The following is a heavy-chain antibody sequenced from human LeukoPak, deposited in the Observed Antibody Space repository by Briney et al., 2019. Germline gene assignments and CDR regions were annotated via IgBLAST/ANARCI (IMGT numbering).Heavy chain of an antibody. CDR1: GFTFSGYE. CDR3: TRGSSGSFDF. Sequence: GGSLRLSCAASGFTFSGYEMNWVRQAPGKGLQWVSYISSSGSPINYADSVKGRFTISRDNAKNSLFLQMNSLRAEDTAAYYCTRGSSGSFDFWGQGTLVTVSS. D-gene: IGHD3-10*01. V-gene: IGHV3-48*03. CDR2: ISSSGSPI. J-gene: IGHJ4*02.